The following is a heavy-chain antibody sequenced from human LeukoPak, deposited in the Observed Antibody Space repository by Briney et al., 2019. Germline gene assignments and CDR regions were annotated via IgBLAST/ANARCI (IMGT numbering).Heavy chain of an antibody. CDR2: ISTSGSTI. V-gene: IGHV3-48*04. J-gene: IGHJ4*01. CDR1: GFTFSAFT. D-gene: IGHD6-19*01. Sequence: GGSLRLSCAPSGFTFSAFTMNWVRQAPGKGLEWIAFISTSGSTIFYAQSVQGRFTISRDNAKNSLYLQLNSLRADDSAVYYCVRDSLVAVADYATFDYWGLGTRVTVSS. CDR3: VRDSLVAVADYATFDY.